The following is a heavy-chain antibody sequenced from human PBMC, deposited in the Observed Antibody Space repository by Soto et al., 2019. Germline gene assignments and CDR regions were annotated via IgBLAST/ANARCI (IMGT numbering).Heavy chain of an antibody. CDR1: GFTFSSYA. J-gene: IGHJ4*02. D-gene: IGHD2-2*02. V-gene: IGHV3-23*01. CDR3: AKVRAYIVVVPAAITY. CDR2: ISGSGGST. Sequence: EVQLLESGGGLVQPGGSLRLSCAASGFTFSSYAMSWVRQAPGKGLEWVSAISGSGGSTYYADSVKGRFTISRDNSKNTLYLQMNSLRAEDTAVYYCAKVRAYIVVVPAAITYWGQGTLVTVSS.